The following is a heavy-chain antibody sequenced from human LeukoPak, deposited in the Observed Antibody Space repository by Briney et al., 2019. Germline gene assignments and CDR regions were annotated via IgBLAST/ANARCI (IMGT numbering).Heavy chain of an antibody. Sequence: SETLSLTCTVSGGSISYYFWTWIRQPPGKGLEWIGYIYYNGSTNYNPSPKSRVTISVDTSKSQFSLKLNSLTAADTAVYYCARGAGIVGSVFDYWGQGSLVTVSS. D-gene: IGHD1-26*01. CDR2: IYYNGST. CDR1: GGSISYYF. CDR3: ARGAGIVGSVFDY. J-gene: IGHJ4*02. V-gene: IGHV4-59*01.